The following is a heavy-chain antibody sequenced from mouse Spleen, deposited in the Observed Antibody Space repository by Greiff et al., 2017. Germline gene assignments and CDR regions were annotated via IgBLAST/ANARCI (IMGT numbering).Heavy chain of an antibody. CDR1: GFTFSSYA. V-gene: IGHV5-9-3*01. D-gene: IGHD2-1*01. CDR2: ISSGGSYT. CDR3: ARAPNYLYYFDY. J-gene: IGHJ2*01. Sequence: EVKLMESGGGLVKPGGSLKLSCAASGFTFSSYAMSWVRQTPEKRLEWVATISSGGSYTYYPDSVKGRFTISRDNAKNTLYLQMSSLRSEDTAMYYCARAPNYLYYFDYWGQGTTLTVSS.